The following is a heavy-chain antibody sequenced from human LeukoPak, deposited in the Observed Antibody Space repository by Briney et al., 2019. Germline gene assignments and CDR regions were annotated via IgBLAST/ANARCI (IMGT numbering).Heavy chain of an antibody. V-gene: IGHV1-69*01. CDR2: MLPIFGTA. CDR3: ATDPNPYSSTSGCFDF. Sequence: SVKVSCKASGGNFRNYGFHWVRQAPGQGLEWMGGMLPIFGTANYAQKFQGRVTITADESSNTASLDLSSLTSEDTAVYYCATDPNPYSSTSGCFDFWGQGTLVTVSS. J-gene: IGHJ4*02. D-gene: IGHD6-13*01. CDR1: GGNFRNYG.